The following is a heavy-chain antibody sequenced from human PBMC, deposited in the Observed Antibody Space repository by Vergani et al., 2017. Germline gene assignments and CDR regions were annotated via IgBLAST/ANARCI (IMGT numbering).Heavy chain of an antibody. CDR1: GLTLSSYG. Sequence: VQLLESGGGLVQPGGSLRLSCSASGLTLSSYGVHWVRQAPGRGLESVTFTRPHEDGAFYSASVRGRFTVSRDNSKNTLFLHMNSLRPEDTAVYYCAKVGRSEVAGTFGAFDIWGQGTMVTVSS. J-gene: IGHJ3*02. V-gene: IGHV3-30*02. CDR2: TRPHEDGA. CDR3: AKVGRSEVAGTFGAFDI. D-gene: IGHD6-19*01.